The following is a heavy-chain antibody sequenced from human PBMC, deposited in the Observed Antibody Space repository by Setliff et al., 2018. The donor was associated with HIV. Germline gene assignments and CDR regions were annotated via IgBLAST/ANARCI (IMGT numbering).Heavy chain of an antibody. Sequence: SETLSLTCAVYGGSFSGYYWSWIRQPPGKGLEWIGEINHSGSTNYNPSLKSRVTISVDTSKNQFSLKLSSVTAADTAVYYCARGARITMIVVVITNPYNWFDPWGQGTLVTVSS. V-gene: IGHV4-34*01. D-gene: IGHD3-22*01. J-gene: IGHJ5*02. CDR3: ARGARITMIVVVITNPYNWFDP. CDR1: GGSFSGYY. CDR2: INHSGST.